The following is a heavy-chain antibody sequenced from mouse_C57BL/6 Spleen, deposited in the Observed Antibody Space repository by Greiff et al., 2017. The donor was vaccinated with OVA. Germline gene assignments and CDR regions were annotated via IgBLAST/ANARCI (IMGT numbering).Heavy chain of an antibody. CDR1: GYTFTSYW. J-gene: IGHJ2*01. V-gene: IGHV1-53*01. Sequence: QVQLKQPGTELVKPGASVKLSCKASGYTFTSYWMHWVKQRPGQGLEWIGNINPGNGGTNYNEKFKSKATLTVDKSSSTAYMQLSSLTSDDATVYYCAREGGDYYYVSSYGYWGQGTTLTVSS. CDR3: AREGGDYYYVSSYGY. CDR2: INPGNGGT. D-gene: IGHD1-1*01.